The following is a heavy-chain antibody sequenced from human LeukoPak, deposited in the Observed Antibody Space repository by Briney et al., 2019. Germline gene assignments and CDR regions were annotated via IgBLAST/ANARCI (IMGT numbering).Heavy chain of an antibody. CDR3: TTDYGSGSYHYFNY. CDR2: IKSKTDGGTT. D-gene: IGHD3-10*01. CDR1: GFTFSNAW. V-gene: IGHV3-15*01. Sequence: GGSLRLSCAASGFTFSNAWMSWVRQAPGKGLEWVGRIKSKTDGGTTDYAAPVKGRFAISRDDSKNTLYLQMNSLKTEDTAVYYCTTDYGSGSYHYFNYWGQGTLVTVSS. J-gene: IGHJ4*02.